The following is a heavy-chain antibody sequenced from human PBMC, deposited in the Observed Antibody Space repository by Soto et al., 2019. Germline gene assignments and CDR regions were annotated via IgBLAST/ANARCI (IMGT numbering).Heavy chain of an antibody. CDR1: GLTFSSYS. Sequence: PGGSLRLSCAASGLTFSSYSMNWVRQAPGKGLEWVSYISSSNSTIYYADTVKGRFTISRDNAKNSLYLQMNSLRAEDTAFYYCAKDHDEDFGYDLDYFDYWGQGTLVTVSS. CDR2: ISSSNSTI. V-gene: IGHV3-48*01. J-gene: IGHJ4*02. D-gene: IGHD5-12*01. CDR3: AKDHDEDFGYDLDYFDY.